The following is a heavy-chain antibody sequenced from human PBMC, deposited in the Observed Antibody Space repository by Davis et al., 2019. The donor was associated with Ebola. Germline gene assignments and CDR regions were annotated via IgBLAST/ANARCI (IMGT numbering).Heavy chain of an antibody. J-gene: IGHJ4*02. Sequence: SETLSLTCTVSGDSISSSSYYWSWIRQPAGKGLEWIGHIYTSGSTNYNPSLKSPVTISLDTSKNQFSLKLTSVAAADTAVYYCARALWHDFWGQGTLVTVSS. CDR1: GDSISSSSYY. V-gene: IGHV4-61*09. D-gene: IGHD2-21*01. CDR2: IYTSGST. CDR3: ARALWHDF.